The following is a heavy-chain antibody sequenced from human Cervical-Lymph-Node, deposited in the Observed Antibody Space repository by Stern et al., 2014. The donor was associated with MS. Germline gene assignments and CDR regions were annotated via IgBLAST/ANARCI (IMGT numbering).Heavy chain of an antibody. J-gene: IGHJ3*02. D-gene: IGHD7-27*01. V-gene: IGHV1-69*01. CDR1: GGTFSSHA. CDR2: IIPMFGTT. CDR3: ARGYVTVIWGITFDI. Sequence: QVQLVQSGAEVKKPGSSVKVSCKASGGTFSSHAISWVRRAPGQGLEWMGVIIPMFGTTNYAQKFQGRVTITADESTGTDYMELSSLRSEDTAMYYCARGYVTVIWGITFDIWGQGTMVTVSS.